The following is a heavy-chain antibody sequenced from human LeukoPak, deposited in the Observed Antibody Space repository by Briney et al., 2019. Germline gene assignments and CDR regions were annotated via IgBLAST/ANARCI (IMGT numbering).Heavy chain of an antibody. D-gene: IGHD2-15*01. CDR2: ISSSSSTI. J-gene: IGHJ4*02. CDR1: GFTFSNYS. V-gene: IGHV3-48*01. CDR3: AKSPVSSCRGSFCYPFDY. Sequence: PGGSLRLSCAASGFTFSNYSMNWVRQAPGKGLEWVSYISSSSSTIYYADSVKGRFTISRDNAKNSLYLQMNTLRAEDTAVYFCAKSPVSSCRGSFCYPFDYWGQGNLVTVSS.